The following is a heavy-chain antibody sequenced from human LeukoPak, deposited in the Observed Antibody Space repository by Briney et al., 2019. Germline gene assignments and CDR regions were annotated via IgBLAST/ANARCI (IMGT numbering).Heavy chain of an antibody. CDR3: AKAGYSSGQDFDY. V-gene: IGHV3-48*03. Sequence: GGSLRLSCAASGFTFSSYEMNWVRQAPGKGLEWLAYISTGGGDTIYYADSVKGRFTISRDNAKNSVYLQMNSLRAEDTAVYYCAKAGYSSGQDFDYWGQGTLVTVSS. J-gene: IGHJ4*02. CDR2: ISTGGGDTI. CDR1: GFTFSSYE. D-gene: IGHD6-19*01.